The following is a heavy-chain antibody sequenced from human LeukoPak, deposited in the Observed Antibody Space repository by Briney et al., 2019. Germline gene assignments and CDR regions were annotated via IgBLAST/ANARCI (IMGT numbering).Heavy chain of an antibody. V-gene: IGHV1-8*03. Sequence: ASVKVSCKASGYTFTSYDIDWVRQATGQGLEWMGWMNPNSGNTGYAQKFQGRVTITRNTSISTAYMELSSLRSEDTAVYYCARSSKDVYYFDYWGQGTLVTVSS. CDR2: MNPNSGNT. J-gene: IGHJ4*02. CDR3: ARSSKDVYYFDY. CDR1: GYTFTSYD.